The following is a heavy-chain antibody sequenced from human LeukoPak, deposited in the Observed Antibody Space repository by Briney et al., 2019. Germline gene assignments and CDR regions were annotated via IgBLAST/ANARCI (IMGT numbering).Heavy chain of an antibody. J-gene: IGHJ4*02. CDR3: ARGGYSYGYAITSPTDY. Sequence: GSLRLSCAASGFTFSNYWMSWVRQPPGKGLEWIGYIYYSGSTNYNPSLTSRVTISVDTSKNQFSLKLSSVTAADTAVYYCARGGYSYGYAITSPTDYWGQGTLVTVSS. V-gene: IGHV4-59*08. CDR1: GFTFSNYW. D-gene: IGHD5-18*01. CDR2: IYYSGST.